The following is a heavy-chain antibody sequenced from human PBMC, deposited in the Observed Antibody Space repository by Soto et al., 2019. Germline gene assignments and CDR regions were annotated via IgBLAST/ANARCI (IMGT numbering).Heavy chain of an antibody. Sequence: GGSLRLSCAASGFTFSNSAMHWVRQAPGKGLEYVSAISSSGGSTYYADSVKGRFTISRDNSKNTLYLQMSSLRVEDTAVYYCVKGYSSSWYVWFDYWGQGTLVTVSS. CDR2: ISSSGGST. CDR3: VKGYSSSWYVWFDY. J-gene: IGHJ4*02. V-gene: IGHV3-64D*06. CDR1: GFTFSNSA. D-gene: IGHD6-13*01.